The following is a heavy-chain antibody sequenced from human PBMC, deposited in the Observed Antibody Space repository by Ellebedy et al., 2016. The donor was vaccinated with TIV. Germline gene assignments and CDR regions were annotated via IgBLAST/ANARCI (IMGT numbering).Heavy chain of an antibody. CDR2: IFPGDSDS. V-gene: IGHV5-51*01. CDR3: ARLRGGTYGDEWLFDY. CDR1: GYSFSSYW. J-gene: IGHJ4*02. Sequence: GESLKISCQGSGYSFSSYWIGWVRQMPGKGLEWIGIIFPGDSDSRYSPSFRGQVTFSAVKSITTAYLHWNSLKASDSAMYFCARLRGGTYGDEWLFDYWGQGTLVTVSS. D-gene: IGHD5-12*01.